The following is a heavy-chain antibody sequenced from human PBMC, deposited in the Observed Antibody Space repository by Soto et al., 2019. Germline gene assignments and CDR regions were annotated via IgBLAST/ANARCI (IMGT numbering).Heavy chain of an antibody. D-gene: IGHD3-9*01. CDR3: ARDFMEGDLDYDILTGEPDAFDI. CDR2: ISSSGSTI. CDR1: GFTFSDYY. V-gene: IGHV3-11*01. Sequence: GGSLRLSCAASGFTFSDYYMSWIRQAPGKGLEWVSYISSSGSTIYYADSVKGRFTISRDNAKNSLYLQMNSLRAEDTAVYYCARDFMEGDLDYDILTGEPDAFDIWGQGTMVTVSS. J-gene: IGHJ3*02.